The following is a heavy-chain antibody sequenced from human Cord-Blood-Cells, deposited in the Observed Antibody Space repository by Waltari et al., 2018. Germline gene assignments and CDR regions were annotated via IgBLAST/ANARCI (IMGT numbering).Heavy chain of an antibody. CDR3: ARESYGSVSKNWFDP. V-gene: IGHV1-3*01. J-gene: IGHJ5*02. CDR1: GYTFTSYA. CDR2: INAGNGNT. D-gene: IGHD3-10*01. Sequence: QVQLVQSGAEVKKPGASVKVSCKASGYTFTSYAMHWVRQAPGQRLEWMGWINAGNGNTKYSQKFQGRVTITRDTSASTAYMELSSLRSEDTAVYYCARESYGSVSKNWFDPWGQGTLVTVSS.